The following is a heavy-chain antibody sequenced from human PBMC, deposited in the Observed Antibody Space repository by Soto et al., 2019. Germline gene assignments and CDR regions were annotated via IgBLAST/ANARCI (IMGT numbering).Heavy chain of an antibody. CDR1: GFIFSDLY. CDR2: ISSSSSTI. V-gene: IGHV3-11*04. Sequence: PGGSLRLSCAASGFIFSDLYMTWIRQAPGKGLEWVSYISSSSSTIYYADSVKGRFTISRDNAKNSLYLQMNSLRDEDTAVYYCARDLTGGMDVWGQGTTVTVSS. J-gene: IGHJ6*02. CDR3: ARDLTGGMDV.